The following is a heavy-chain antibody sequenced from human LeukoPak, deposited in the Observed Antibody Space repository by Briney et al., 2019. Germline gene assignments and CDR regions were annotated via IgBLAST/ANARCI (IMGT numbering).Heavy chain of an antibody. J-gene: IGHJ4*02. CDR3: ATGGIYSSNFDY. CDR2: IYPGDSET. V-gene: IGHV5-51*01. D-gene: IGHD5-18*01. Sequence: GESLKISCKGSGYTFIRFWIGWVRQMPGKGLEWMGIIYPGDSETRYSPSFQGQVTITVDKSISTAYLQWSSLKASDTAVYYCATGGIYSSNFDYWGQGTLVTVSS. CDR1: GYTFIRFW.